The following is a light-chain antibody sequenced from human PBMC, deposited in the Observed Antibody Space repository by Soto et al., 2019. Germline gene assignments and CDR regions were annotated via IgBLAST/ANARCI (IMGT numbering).Light chain of an antibody. Sequence: EIVLAQSPDTLSLSPGESATLSCRASQSVPTNSLAWYQQKPGQAPRLLIYDASRRATGIPDRFSGGGSGSDFTLTISRLEPEDFVVYHCQQYGSSHVTFGQGTKVEIK. CDR3: QQYGSSHVT. V-gene: IGKV3-20*01. CDR2: DAS. CDR1: QSVPTNS. J-gene: IGKJ2*01.